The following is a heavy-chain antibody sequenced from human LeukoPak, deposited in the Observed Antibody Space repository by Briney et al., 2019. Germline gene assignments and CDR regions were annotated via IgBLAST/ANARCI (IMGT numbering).Heavy chain of an antibody. CDR2: IYPGDSDT. J-gene: IGHJ4*02. CDR3: ARHLGYCTNGVCYSFDY. Sequence: KSGESVQISCKGSGYSFTSYWIGWVRQMPGKGLEWMGIIYPGDSDTRYSPSFQGQVTISADKSISTAYLQWSSLKASDTAMYYCARHLGYCTNGVCYSFDYWGQGTLVAVSS. D-gene: IGHD2-8*01. CDR1: GYSFTSYW. V-gene: IGHV5-51*01.